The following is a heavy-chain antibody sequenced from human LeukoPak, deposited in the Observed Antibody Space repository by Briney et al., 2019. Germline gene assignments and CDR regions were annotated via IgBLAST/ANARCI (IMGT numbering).Heavy chain of an antibody. Sequence: SETLSLTCTVSGGSISSGPYYWSWIRQPPGKGLEWIGEINHSGSTNYNPSLKSRVTISVDTSKNQFSLKLSSVTAADTAVYYCARSWGIAARPIDYWGQGTLVTVSS. V-gene: IGHV4-39*07. J-gene: IGHJ4*02. CDR1: GGSISSGPYY. CDR2: INHSGST. CDR3: ARSWGIAARPIDY. D-gene: IGHD6-6*01.